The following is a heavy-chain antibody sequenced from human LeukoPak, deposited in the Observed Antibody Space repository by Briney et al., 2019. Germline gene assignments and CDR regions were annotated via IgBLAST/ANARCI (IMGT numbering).Heavy chain of an antibody. V-gene: IGHV1-69*13. D-gene: IGHD2-2*01. Sequence: ASVKVSYKASGGTFSSYAISWVRQAPGQGLEWMGGIIPIFGTANYAQKFQGRVTITADESTSTAYMELSSLRSEDTAVYYCARGLGYCSSTSCPFDYWGQGTLVTVSS. CDR2: IIPIFGTA. CDR3: ARGLGYCSSTSCPFDY. J-gene: IGHJ4*02. CDR1: GGTFSSYA.